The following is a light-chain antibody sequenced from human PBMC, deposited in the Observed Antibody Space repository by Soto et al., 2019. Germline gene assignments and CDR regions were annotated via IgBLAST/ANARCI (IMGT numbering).Light chain of an antibody. CDR2: GAS. CDR1: QSISSSY. Sequence: EIVLTQSPGTLSLSPGERATLSCRASQSISSSYLAWYQQKPGQAPRLLIYGASSTATGIPDRFSDSGSGTHFTLTISRLEPEEFAVYYCQQYGTSPWTFGQGTKVEIK. CDR3: QQYGTSPWT. J-gene: IGKJ1*01. V-gene: IGKV3-20*01.